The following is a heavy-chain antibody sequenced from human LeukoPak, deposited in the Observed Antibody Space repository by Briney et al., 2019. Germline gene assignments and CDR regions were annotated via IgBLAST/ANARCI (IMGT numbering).Heavy chain of an antibody. V-gene: IGHV3-30-3*01. CDR1: GFTFSSYA. CDR2: ISYDGSNK. Sequence: GGSLRLSCAASGFTFSSYAMHWVRQAPGKGLEWVAVISYDGSNKYYADSVKGRFTISRDNSKNTLCLQMNSLRAEDTAVYYCARGHYGDPFDYWGQGTLVTVSS. J-gene: IGHJ4*02. D-gene: IGHD4-17*01. CDR3: ARGHYGDPFDY.